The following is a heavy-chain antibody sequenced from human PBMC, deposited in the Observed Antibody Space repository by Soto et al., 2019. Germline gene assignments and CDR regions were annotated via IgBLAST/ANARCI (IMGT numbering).Heavy chain of an antibody. J-gene: IGHJ4*02. CDR1: GLTFSNVW. Sequence: EVQLVESGGGSVKPGGSLRLSCAASGLTFSNVWMTWVRQAPGKGLAWVGRIKSKSDGETADVAAPVKARFTISRDDSKNTVFLEMNSLKSEDTALYYCAITAMINRDSSTSFDYWGRGTQVTVSS. V-gene: IGHV3-15*01. D-gene: IGHD5-18*01. CDR2: IKSKSDGETA. CDR3: AITAMINRDSSTSFDY.